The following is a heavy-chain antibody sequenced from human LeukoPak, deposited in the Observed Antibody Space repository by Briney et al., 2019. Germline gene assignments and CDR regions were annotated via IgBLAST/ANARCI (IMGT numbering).Heavy chain of an antibody. CDR3: AVSSSWSGIDY. CDR1: GGSFSGYY. D-gene: IGHD6-13*01. J-gene: IGHJ4*02. Sequence: PSETLSLTCAVYGGSFSGYYWSWIRQPPGKGLEWIGEINHSGSTNYNPSPKSRVTISVDTSKNQFSLKLSSVTAADTAVYYCAVSSSWSGIDYWGQGTLVTVSS. CDR2: INHSGST. V-gene: IGHV4-34*01.